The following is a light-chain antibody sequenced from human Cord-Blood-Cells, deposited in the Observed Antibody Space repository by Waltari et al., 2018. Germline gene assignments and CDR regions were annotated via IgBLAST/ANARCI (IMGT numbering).Light chain of an antibody. V-gene: IGLV2-23*01. CDR3: CSYAGSSTWV. Sequence: QSALTQPASVSGSPGQSITISCTGTSRDVGSYTLVSWYPQPPGKAPKPMIYEGSKRPSGVSNRFSGSKSGNTASLTISGLQAEDEADYYCCSYAGSSTWVFGGGTKLTVL. J-gene: IGLJ3*02. CDR1: SRDVGSYTL. CDR2: EGS.